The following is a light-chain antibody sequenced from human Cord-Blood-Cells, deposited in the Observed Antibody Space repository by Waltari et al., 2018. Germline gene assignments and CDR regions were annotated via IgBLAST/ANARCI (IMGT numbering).Light chain of an antibody. CDR3: QHYNNWPLT. V-gene: IGKV3-15*01. CDR2: GAS. CDR1: QSVSSN. J-gene: IGKJ4*01. Sequence: EIVMTQSPATLSVSPGERATLPCRARQSVSSNLAWYQQKPGQAPRLLIYGASTRATGIPAMFSGSGSGTEFTLTISSLQSEDFAVYYCQHYNNWPLTFGGGTKVEIK.